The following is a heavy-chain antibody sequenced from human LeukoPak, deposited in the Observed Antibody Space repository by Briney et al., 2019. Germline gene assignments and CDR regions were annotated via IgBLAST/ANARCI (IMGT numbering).Heavy chain of an antibody. Sequence: GASVKVSCKASGYTFTNYGISWVRQAPGPGLEWMGWISAGNGDTNYAQKFQDRATMTTDTSTSTAYMELRSLRFDDTAVYYCARDFAWGSGGAPIDDNWLDPWGQGILVTVSS. CDR1: GYTFTNYG. J-gene: IGHJ5*02. CDR2: ISAGNGDT. CDR3: ARDFAWGSGGAPIDDNWLDP. V-gene: IGHV1-18*01. D-gene: IGHD7-27*01.